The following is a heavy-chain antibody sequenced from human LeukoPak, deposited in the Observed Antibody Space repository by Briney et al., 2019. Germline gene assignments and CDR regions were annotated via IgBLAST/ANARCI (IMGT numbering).Heavy chain of an antibody. CDR2: IWYDGSNK. CDR3: ARGGLKQHPFDY. D-gene: IGHD6-13*01. J-gene: IGHJ4*02. Sequence: GGSLRLSCAASGFTFSSYGMHWVRQAPGKGLEWVAVIWYDGSNKYYADSVKGRFTISRDDSKNTLYLQMNSLRAEDTAVYYCARGGLKQHPFDYWGQGTLVTVSS. CDR1: GFTFSSYG. V-gene: IGHV3-33*01.